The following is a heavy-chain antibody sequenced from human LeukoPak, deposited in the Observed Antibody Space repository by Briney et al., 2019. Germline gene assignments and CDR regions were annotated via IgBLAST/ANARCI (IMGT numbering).Heavy chain of an antibody. CDR2: IIPIFGTA. D-gene: IGHD6-13*01. V-gene: IGHV1-69*05. CDR3: ATPGPAATISYYYYYMDV. Sequence: SVKVSCKASGGTFSSYAISWVRQAPGQGLEWMGGIIPIFGTANYAQKFQGRVTITTDESTSTAYMELSSLRSEDTAVYYCATPGPAATISYYYYYMDVWGKGTTVTVSS. CDR1: GGTFSSYA. J-gene: IGHJ6*03.